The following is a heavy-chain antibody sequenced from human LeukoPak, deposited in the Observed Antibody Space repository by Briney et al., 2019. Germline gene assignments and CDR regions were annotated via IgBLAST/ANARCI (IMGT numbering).Heavy chain of an antibody. D-gene: IGHD3-22*01. Sequence: SVTVSCKASGGTFSIYAISWVRQAPGQGLEWMGRIIPILGIANYAQKFQGRVTITADKSTSTAYMELSSLRSEDTAVYYCARTYYYDSSGYFPDYWGQGTLVTVSS. CDR3: ARTYYYDSSGYFPDY. J-gene: IGHJ4*02. CDR2: IIPILGIA. CDR1: GGTFSIYA. V-gene: IGHV1-69*04.